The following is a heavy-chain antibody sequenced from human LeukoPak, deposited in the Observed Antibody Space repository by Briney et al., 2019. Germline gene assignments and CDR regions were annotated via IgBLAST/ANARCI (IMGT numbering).Heavy chain of an antibody. J-gene: IGHJ4*02. V-gene: IGHV5-51*01. CDR3: ARQGGYGDFDY. Sequence: GESLKISCKGSGNSFSSYWIGWVRQMPGKGLEWMGIIYLGGSDTKYSPAFQGQVTMSADKSINTAYLQWNSLKASDTAMYYCARQGGYGDFDYWGQGTLVNVSS. CDR2: IYLGGSDT. CDR1: GNSFSSYW. D-gene: IGHD5-12*01.